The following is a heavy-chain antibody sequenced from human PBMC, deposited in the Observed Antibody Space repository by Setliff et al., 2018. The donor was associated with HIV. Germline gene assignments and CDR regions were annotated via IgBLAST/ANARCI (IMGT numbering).Heavy chain of an antibody. Sequence: SETLSLTCAVYGGSFSGYYWTWIRQSPGRGLEWIGEINHSGATTYKPSLKSRATISVDTSKKQFSLKLNSVNAADTATYYCARYSGLGIDYWGQGTLVTVS. CDR2: INHSGAT. CDR3: ARYSGLGIDY. V-gene: IGHV4-34*01. D-gene: IGHD1-26*01. J-gene: IGHJ4*02. CDR1: GGSFSGYY.